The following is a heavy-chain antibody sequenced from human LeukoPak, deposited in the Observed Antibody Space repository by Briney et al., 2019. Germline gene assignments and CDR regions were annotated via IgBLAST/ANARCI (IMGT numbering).Heavy chain of an antibody. CDR1: GGSISSYY. D-gene: IGHD2-21*01. CDR2: IYYSGST. V-gene: IGHV4-59*01. J-gene: IGHJ4*01. CDR3: ARAPFLCYFDY. Sequence: SETLSLICSVSGGSISSYYWSWIRQPPGKGLEWIGYIYYSGSTNYNPSLKSRVTISVDTSKNQFSLKLSSVTAADTAVYYCARAPFLCYFDYWGHGTLVTVSS.